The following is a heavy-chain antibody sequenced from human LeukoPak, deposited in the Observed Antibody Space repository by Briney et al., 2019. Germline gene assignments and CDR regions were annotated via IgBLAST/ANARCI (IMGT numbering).Heavy chain of an antibody. D-gene: IGHD1-14*01. CDR2: ISSNGGST. CDR3: ARSGSRVYLEY. V-gene: IGHV3-64*01. J-gene: IGHJ4*02. CDR1: GFTFSSYA. Sequence: GGSLRLPCAASGFTFSSYAMHWVRQAPGKGLEYVSAISSNGGSTYYANSVKGRFTISRDNSKNTLHLQMGSLRAEDMAVYYCARSGSRVYLEYWGQGTLVTVSS.